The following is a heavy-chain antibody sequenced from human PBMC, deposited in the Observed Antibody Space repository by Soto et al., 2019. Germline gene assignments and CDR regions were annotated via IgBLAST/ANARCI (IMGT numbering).Heavy chain of an antibody. CDR2: IYYSGST. D-gene: IGHD3-9*01. CDR3: ARQLEERYYDILTGYFNGKYYYYYMDV. CDR1: GGSISRYY. V-gene: IGHV4-59*08. Sequence: PSETLSLTCTVSGGSISRYYWSWIRQPPGKGLEWIGYIYYSGSTNYNPSLKSRVTISVDTSKNQFSLKLSSVTAADTAVYYCARQLEERYYDILTGYFNGKYYYYYMDVWGKGTTVTVPS. J-gene: IGHJ6*03.